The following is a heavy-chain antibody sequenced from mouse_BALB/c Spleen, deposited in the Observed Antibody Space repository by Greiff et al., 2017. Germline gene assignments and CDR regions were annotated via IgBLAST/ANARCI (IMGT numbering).Heavy chain of an antibody. CDR3: ARSNYGNVDY. Sequence: VKLMESGAELAKPGASVKMSCKASGYTFTSYWMHWVKQRPGQGLEWIGYINPSTGYTEYNQKFKDKATLTADKSSSTAYMQLSSLTSEDSAVYYCARSNYGNVDYWGQGTTLTVSS. V-gene: IGHV1-7*01. CDR1: GYTFTSYW. CDR2: INPSTGYT. D-gene: IGHD2-1*01. J-gene: IGHJ2*01.